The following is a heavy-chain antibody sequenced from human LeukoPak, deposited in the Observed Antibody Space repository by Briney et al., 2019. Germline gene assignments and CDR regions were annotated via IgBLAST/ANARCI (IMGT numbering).Heavy chain of an antibody. V-gene: IGHV1-18*01. CDR2: ISAYNGNT. CDR3: ARDSRKADYYGMDV. J-gene: IGHJ6*02. CDR1: GYTFTSYG. Sequence: ASVKVSCKASGYTFTSYGISWVRQAPGQELEWMGWISAYNGNTNYAQKLQGRVTMTTDTSTSTAYMELRSLRSDDTAVYYCARDSRKADYYGMDVWGQGTTVTVSS.